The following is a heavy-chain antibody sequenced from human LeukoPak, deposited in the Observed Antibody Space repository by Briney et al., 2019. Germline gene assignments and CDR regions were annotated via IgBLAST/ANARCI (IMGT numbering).Heavy chain of an antibody. CDR3: ATGPYNAFEM. CDR1: GFTFSSYG. Sequence: GGSLRLSCAASGFTFSSYGMHWVRQAPGRGLVWVSRVKGDGISTLYADFVEGRFTISRDNARNTLYLQMNSLRADDTALYYCATGPYNAFEMWGQGTMVTVSS. CDR2: VKGDGIST. D-gene: IGHD2-2*02. J-gene: IGHJ3*02. V-gene: IGHV3-74*01.